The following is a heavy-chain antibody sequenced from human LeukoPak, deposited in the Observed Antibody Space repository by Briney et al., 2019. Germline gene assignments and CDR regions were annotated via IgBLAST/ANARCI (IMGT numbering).Heavy chain of an antibody. Sequence: SETLSLTCTVSGGSISSYYWSWIRQPPGKGLEWIGYIYYSGSTNYNPSLKSRVTISVDTSKNQFSLKLSSVTAADTAVYYCARLSDILTGYYNQEDAFDIWGQGTMVTVSS. J-gene: IGHJ3*02. V-gene: IGHV4-59*08. CDR3: ARLSDILTGYYNQEDAFDI. CDR2: IYYSGST. D-gene: IGHD3-9*01. CDR1: GGSISSYY.